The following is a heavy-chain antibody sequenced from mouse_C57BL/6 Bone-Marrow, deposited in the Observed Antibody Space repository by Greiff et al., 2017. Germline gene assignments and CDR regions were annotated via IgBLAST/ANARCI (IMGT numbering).Heavy chain of an antibody. J-gene: IGHJ3*01. Sequence: VQLQQPGAELVMPGASVKLSCKASGYTFTSYWMHWVKQRPGQGLEWIGEIDPSDSYTNYNQKFKGKSTLTVDKSSSTAYMQLSSLTSEDSAVYYCAREESYGDYGAWFAYWGQGTRVTVSA. D-gene: IGHD2-13*01. CDR2: IDPSDSYT. CDR1: GYTFTSYW. CDR3: AREESYGDYGAWFAY. V-gene: IGHV1-69*01.